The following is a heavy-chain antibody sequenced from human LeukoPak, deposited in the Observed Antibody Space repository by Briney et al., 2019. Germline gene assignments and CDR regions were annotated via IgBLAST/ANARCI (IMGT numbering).Heavy chain of an antibody. CDR1: GYTFTGYY. J-gene: IGHJ6*02. CDR3: ARDSSSWYGAMSYYYYGMDV. V-gene: IGHV1-2*04. CDR2: INPNSGGT. D-gene: IGHD6-13*01. Sequence: ASVKVSCKASGYTFTGYYMHWVRQAPGQGLEWMGWINPNSGGTNYAQKFQGWVTMTRDTSISTAYMELSRLRSDDTAVYYCARDSSSWYGAMSYYYYGMDVWGQGTTVTVSS.